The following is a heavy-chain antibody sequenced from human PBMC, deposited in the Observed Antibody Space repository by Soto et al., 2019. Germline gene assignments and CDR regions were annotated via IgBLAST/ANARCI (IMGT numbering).Heavy chain of an antibody. CDR3: ARGGAGLPLDY. Sequence: QVQLVQSGAEVKRPGSSVKVSCKASGGTFSSYPISWERQAPGHGLEWLGGIIPLFGTSNSAQKFQGRVTITADESTNTAHMELSSLISEDTAVYYCARGGAGLPLDYCGQGTLVTVSS. D-gene: IGHD1-26*01. J-gene: IGHJ4*02. CDR2: IIPLFGTS. V-gene: IGHV1-69*01. CDR1: GGTFSSYP.